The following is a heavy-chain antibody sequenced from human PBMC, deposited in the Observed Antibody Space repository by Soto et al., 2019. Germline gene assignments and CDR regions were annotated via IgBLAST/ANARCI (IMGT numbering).Heavy chain of an antibody. D-gene: IGHD3-3*01. CDR3: ASDYDFWNGYYSA. CDR2: IYYSGST. J-gene: IGHJ5*02. V-gene: IGHV4-31*03. Sequence: QVQLQESGPGLVKPSQTLSLTCTVSGGSISSVGYYWSWIRQHPGKGLEWIGYIYYSGSTYYNPSLKSRVTISVDTSKNQFSLKLSSVTAADTAVYYCASDYDFWNGYYSAWGQGTLVTVSS. CDR1: GGSISSVGYY.